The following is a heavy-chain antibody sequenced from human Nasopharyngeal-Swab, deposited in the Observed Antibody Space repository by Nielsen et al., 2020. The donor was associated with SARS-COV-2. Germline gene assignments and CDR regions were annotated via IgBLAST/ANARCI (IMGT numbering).Heavy chain of an antibody. V-gene: IGHV3-53*01. CDR3: ARDRVSSGWYWGAFDI. Sequence: GGSLRLSCAASGFTVSSNYISWVRQAPGKGLEWVSVIYSGGSTYYADSVKGRFTISRDNSKNTLYLQMNSLRAEDTAVYYCARDRVSSGWYWGAFDIWGQGTMVTVSS. J-gene: IGHJ3*02. CDR1: GFTVSSNY. CDR2: IYSGGST. D-gene: IGHD6-19*01.